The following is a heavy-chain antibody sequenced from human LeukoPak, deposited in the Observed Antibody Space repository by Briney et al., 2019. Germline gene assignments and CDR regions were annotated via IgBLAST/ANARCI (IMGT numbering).Heavy chain of an antibody. CDR2: IKEDGSVK. J-gene: IGHJ3*01. CDR1: GFTFSNYE. Sequence: GGSLRLSCATSGFTFSNYEMNWVRQAPGKGLEWVANIKEDGSVKNYVDSVKGRFTISRDNAKNSLYLQINCLRAEDTAVYYCARQWGWFTSGWWLDTFDVWGQGSMVTVSS. V-gene: IGHV3-7*01. D-gene: IGHD6-19*01. CDR3: ARQWGWFTSGWWLDTFDV.